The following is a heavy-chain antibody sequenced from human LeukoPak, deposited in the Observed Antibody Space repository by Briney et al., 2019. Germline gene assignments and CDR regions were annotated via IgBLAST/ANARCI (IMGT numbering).Heavy chain of an antibody. D-gene: IGHD1-26*01. Sequence: ASVKVSRKASLGTFSGYTISWVRQAPGQGRGWMGRIIPILCIANYAQKFQGSVTITADNSTSTAYMELSSLRSEDTAVYYCARDPGYSGSSNFDYWGQGTLVTVSS. CDR2: IIPILCIA. V-gene: IGHV1-69*04. CDR1: LGTFSGYT. J-gene: IGHJ4*02. CDR3: ARDPGYSGSSNFDY.